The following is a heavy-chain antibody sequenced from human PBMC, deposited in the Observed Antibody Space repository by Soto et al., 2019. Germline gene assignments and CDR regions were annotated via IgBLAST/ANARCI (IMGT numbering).Heavy chain of an antibody. CDR2: MNPNSGNT. CDR3: ARGRYYYDSSGYGEFDY. D-gene: IGHD3-22*01. V-gene: IGHV1-8*01. Sequence: ASVKVSCKASGYTFTSYDINWVRQATGQGLEWMGWMNPNSGNTGYAQKFQGRVTMTRNTSISTAYMELSSLRSEDTAVYYCARGRYYYDSSGYGEFDYWGQGTLVTVSS. CDR1: GYTFTSYD. J-gene: IGHJ4*02.